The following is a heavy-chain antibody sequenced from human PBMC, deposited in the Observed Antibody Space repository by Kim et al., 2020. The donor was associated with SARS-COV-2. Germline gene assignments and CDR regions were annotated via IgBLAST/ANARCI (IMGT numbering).Heavy chain of an antibody. CDR2: ISGSGGRT. CDR1: GSTFSSYA. CDR3: AKGCIVVVITI. Sequence: GGSLRLSCAASGSTFSSYAMSWVRQAPGKGLEWVSAISGSGGRTYYADSVKGRFTISRDNSKNTRYLQMNSLRAEDTAVYYCAKGCIVVVITIWGQGTLVTVSS. V-gene: IGHV3-23*01. D-gene: IGHD3-22*01. J-gene: IGHJ4*02.